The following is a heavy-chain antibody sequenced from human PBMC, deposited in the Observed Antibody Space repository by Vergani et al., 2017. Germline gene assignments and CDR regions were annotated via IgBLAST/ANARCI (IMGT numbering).Heavy chain of an antibody. J-gene: IGHJ4*02. Sequence: QVQLVESGGGVVQRGGSLRLSCATSGFTLSNYDMQWIQGPGKGLEFVAFIQFDGSNQYYADSVKGRFTLSRDFSKNTLYLQMNSLRTDDTATYYCAKHFRGWGIDYWGQGTQVIVSS. CDR2: IQFDGSNQ. CDR1: GFTLSNYD. V-gene: IGHV3-30*02. CDR3: AKHFRGWGIDY. D-gene: IGHD3-16*01.